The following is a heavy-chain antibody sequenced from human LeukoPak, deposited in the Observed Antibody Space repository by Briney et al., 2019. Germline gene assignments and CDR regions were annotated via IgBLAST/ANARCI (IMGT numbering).Heavy chain of an antibody. D-gene: IGHD6-13*01. CDR2: ISPISGDT. Sequence: ASVKVSCKASGYTFTGYYMHWVRQAPGQGLEWMGSISPISGDTNFPQKFQGRVTMTRDTSITTAYMELSRLTSDDTAVYYCARARVGGAAAQIWGQGTLVTVSS. CDR3: ARARVGGAAAQI. J-gene: IGHJ4*02. V-gene: IGHV1-2*02. CDR1: GYTFTGYY.